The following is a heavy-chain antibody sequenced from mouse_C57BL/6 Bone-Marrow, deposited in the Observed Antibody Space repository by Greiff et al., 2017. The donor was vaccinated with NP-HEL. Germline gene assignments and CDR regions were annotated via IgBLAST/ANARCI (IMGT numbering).Heavy chain of an antibody. CDR3: ARYGNYLYWYVDV. CDR1: GYTFTGYW. D-gene: IGHD2-1*01. V-gene: IGHV1-9*01. CDR2: ILPGSGST. Sequence: QVQLKQSGAELMKPGASVKLSCKATGYTFTGYWIEWVKQRPGHGLEWIGEILPGSGSTNYNEKFKGKATFTADTSSNTAYLQLSSLTAEDSTINYCARYGNYLYWYVDVWGTGTTVTVSA. J-gene: IGHJ1*03.